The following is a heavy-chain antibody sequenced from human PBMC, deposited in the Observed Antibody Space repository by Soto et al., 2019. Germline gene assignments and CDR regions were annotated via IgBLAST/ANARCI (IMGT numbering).Heavy chain of an antibody. V-gene: IGHV3-66*01. CDR1: GFTVSTNF. Sequence: EVQLVESGGGFVQPGGSLRLSCAASGFTVSTNFMTWVRQAPGKGLEWVSVIYSGGSTFYADSVKGRFTITRDNSKNIVYFQRNSLRVEDTAVYYCARARMQLWPNYYDDGLDVWGQGTTVTVSS. D-gene: IGHD5-18*01. CDR2: IYSGGST. CDR3: ARARMQLWPNYYDDGLDV. J-gene: IGHJ6*02.